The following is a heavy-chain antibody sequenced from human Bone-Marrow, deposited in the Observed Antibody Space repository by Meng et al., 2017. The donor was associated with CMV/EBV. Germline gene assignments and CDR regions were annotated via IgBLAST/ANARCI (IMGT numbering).Heavy chain of an antibody. CDR3: AKDLSVVPAAIGMNWVDP. Sequence: GESLKISCAASGFTFSSYAMSWVRQAPGKGLEWVSGISDSGDGTYYADSVKGRFAISRDNSKSTLSLQMNSLRAEDTAVYYCAKDLSVVPAAIGMNWVDPWGQGTLVTVSS. J-gene: IGHJ5*02. CDR2: ISDSGDGT. D-gene: IGHD2-2*01. V-gene: IGHV3-23*01. CDR1: GFTFSSYA.